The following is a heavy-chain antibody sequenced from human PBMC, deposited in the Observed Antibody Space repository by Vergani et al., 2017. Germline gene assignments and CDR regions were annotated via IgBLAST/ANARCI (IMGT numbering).Heavy chain of an antibody. J-gene: IGHJ3*02. CDR1: GGTFSSYA. V-gene: IGHV1-69*04. CDR2: IIPILGIA. CDR3: ARDSSDAFDI. Sequence: QVQLVQSGAEVKKPGSSVKVSCKASGGTFSSYAISWVRQAPGQGLEWMGRIIPILGIANYAQKFQGRVTMTRDTSISTAYMELSRLRSDDTAVYYCARDSSDAFDIWGQGTMVTVSS.